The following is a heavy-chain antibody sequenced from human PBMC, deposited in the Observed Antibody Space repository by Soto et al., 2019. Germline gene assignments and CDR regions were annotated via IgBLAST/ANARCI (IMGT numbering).Heavy chain of an antibody. V-gene: IGHV4-39*01. CDR3: ARQGPYGMDV. CDR1: GGSISSSSYY. CDR2: IYYSGST. Sequence: SETLSLTCTVSGGSISSSSYYWGWIRQPPGKGLEWIGSIYYSGSTNYNPSLKSRVTISVDTSKNEFSLKLRSVTAADTAVYYCARQGPYGMDVWGQGTTVTVSS. J-gene: IGHJ6*02.